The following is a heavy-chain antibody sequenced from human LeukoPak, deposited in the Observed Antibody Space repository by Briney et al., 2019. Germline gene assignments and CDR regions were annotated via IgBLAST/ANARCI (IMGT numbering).Heavy chain of an antibody. V-gene: IGHV4-34*01. CDR3: ARDQIEMATIMDYYYGMDV. J-gene: IGHJ6*02. CDR2: INHSGST. CDR1: GGSFSGYY. D-gene: IGHD5-24*01. Sequence: PSETLSLTCAVYGGSFSGYYWSWIRQPPGKGLEWIGEINHSGSTNYNPSPKSRVTISVDTSKNQFSLQLKSVTPEDTAVYYCARDQIEMATIMDYYYGMDVWGQGTTVTVSS.